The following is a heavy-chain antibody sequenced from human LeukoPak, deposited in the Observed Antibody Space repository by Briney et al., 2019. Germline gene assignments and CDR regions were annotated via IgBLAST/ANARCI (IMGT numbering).Heavy chain of an antibody. CDR2: IKEDGSEK. CDR3: ARRDGGHYDIWTGYYLYDYYPDV. Sequence: GGSLRLSCAASRFTFSSYRNSCVRQAPGKRLEWVANIKEDGSEKYYVDSVKGRFTISRDNAKNSLYLQMNSLRDEDTAVYYCARRDGGHYDIWTGYYLYDYYPDVWGKGTTVTVSS. CDR1: RFTFSSYR. D-gene: IGHD3-9*01. V-gene: IGHV3-7*01. J-gene: IGHJ6*03.